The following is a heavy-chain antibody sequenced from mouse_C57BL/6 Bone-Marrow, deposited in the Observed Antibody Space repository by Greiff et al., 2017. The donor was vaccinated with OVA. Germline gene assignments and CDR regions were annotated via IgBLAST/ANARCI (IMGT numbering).Heavy chain of an antibody. J-gene: IGHJ2*01. CDR3: TRLLRSYFDY. D-gene: IGHD1-1*01. CDR2: IDPETGGT. CDR1: GYTFTDYE. V-gene: IGHV1-15*01. Sequence: VQGVESGAELVRPGASVTLSCKASGYTFTDYEMHWVKQTPVHGLEWIGAIDPETGGTAYNQKFKGKAILTADKSSSTAYMELRSLTSEDSAVYYCTRLLRSYFDYWGQGTTLTVSS.